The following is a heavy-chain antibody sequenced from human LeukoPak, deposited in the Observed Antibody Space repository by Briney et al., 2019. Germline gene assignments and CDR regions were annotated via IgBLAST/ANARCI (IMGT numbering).Heavy chain of an antibody. D-gene: IGHD5-24*01. V-gene: IGHV3-21*01. CDR3: AREMATEQPFYLDY. CDR1: GGSISSSS. Sequence: ETLSLTCTVSGGSISSSSYYWGWIRQPPGKGLEWVSSISSSSSYIYYADSVKGRFTISRDNAKNSLYLQMNSLRAEDTAVYYCAREMATEQPFYLDYWGQGTLVTVSS. J-gene: IGHJ4*02. CDR2: ISSSSSYI.